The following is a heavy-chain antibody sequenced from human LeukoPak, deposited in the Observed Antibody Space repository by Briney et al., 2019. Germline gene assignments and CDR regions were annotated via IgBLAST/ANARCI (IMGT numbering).Heavy chain of an antibody. V-gene: IGHV3-66*01. CDR1: GFTVSSNY. CDR3: ARTHSSGWFRFDY. CDR2: IYSGGST. J-gene: IGHJ4*02. Sequence: GGSLRLSCAASGFTVSSNYMSWVRQAPGKGPEWVSVIYSGGSTYYADSVKGRFTISRDNSKNTLYLQMSSLRAEDTAVYYCARTHSSGWFRFDYWGQGTLVTVSS. D-gene: IGHD6-19*01.